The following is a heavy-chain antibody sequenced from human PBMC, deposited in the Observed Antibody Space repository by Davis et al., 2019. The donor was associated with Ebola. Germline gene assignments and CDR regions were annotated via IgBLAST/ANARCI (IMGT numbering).Heavy chain of an antibody. CDR1: GFSFSNSW. V-gene: IGHV3-74*01. J-gene: IGHJ4*02. D-gene: IGHD2-2*01. CDR3: AKGHCSSTSCPLDY. Sequence: GESLKISCAASGFSFSNSWMHWVRQAPGKGLVWVSRIDGDGSTTNYADSVKGRFTISRDNSKNTLYLQMNSLRAEDTAVYYCAKGHCSSTSCPLDYWGQGTLVTVSS. CDR2: IDGDGSTT.